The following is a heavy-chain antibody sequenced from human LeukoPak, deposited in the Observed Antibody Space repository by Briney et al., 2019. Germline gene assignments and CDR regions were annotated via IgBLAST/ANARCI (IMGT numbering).Heavy chain of an antibody. CDR3: ARYSSGWYYFDY. CDR2: IYYSGST. CDR1: GFTFSSYS. Sequence: GSLRLSCAASGFTFSSYSMNWVRQAPGKGLEWIGYIYYSGSTNYNPSLKSRVTISVDTSKNQFSLKLSSVAAADTAVYYCARYSSGWYYFDYWGQGTLVTVSS. V-gene: IGHV4-59*01. J-gene: IGHJ4*02. D-gene: IGHD6-19*01.